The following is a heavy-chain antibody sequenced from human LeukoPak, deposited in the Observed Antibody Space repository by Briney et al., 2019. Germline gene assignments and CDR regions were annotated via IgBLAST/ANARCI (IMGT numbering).Heavy chain of an antibody. CDR2: IKQDGSEK. D-gene: IGHD3-10*01. CDR1: GFTFSNYW. Sequence: PGGSLRLSXAASGFTFSNYWMSWVRQAPGKGLEWVANIKQDGSEKNYVDSVKGRFTISRDNATNSLYLQMNSLRAEDTAVYYCARDGPRGGFDYWGQGTLVTVSS. CDR3: ARDGPRGGFDY. J-gene: IGHJ4*02. V-gene: IGHV3-7*01.